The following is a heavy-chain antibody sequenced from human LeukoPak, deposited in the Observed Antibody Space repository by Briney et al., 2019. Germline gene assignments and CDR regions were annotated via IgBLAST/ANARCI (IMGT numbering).Heavy chain of an antibody. V-gene: IGHV7-4-1*02. CDR1: GYTFTSYA. CDR2: INTNTGNP. D-gene: IGHD2-15*01. Sequence: ASVKVSCKASGYTFTSYAMNWVRQAPGQGLEWMGWINTNTGNPTYAQGFTGRFVFSLDTSVSTAYLQISSLKAEDTAVYYCVREVVVAATAYYYYYMDVWGKGTTVTVSS. CDR3: VREVVVAATAYYYYYMDV. J-gene: IGHJ6*03.